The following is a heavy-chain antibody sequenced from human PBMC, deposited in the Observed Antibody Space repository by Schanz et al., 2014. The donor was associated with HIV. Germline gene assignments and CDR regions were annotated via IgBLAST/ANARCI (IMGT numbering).Heavy chain of an antibody. CDR2: IIPIFATP. V-gene: IGHV1-69*01. CDR1: GYTFTDYY. CDR3: ARAGDISGYYIDY. Sequence: QVQLVQSGAEVKKPGASVKVSCKASGYTFTDYYIHWVRQAPGQGLEWMGGIIPIFATPNYAQKFQGTVTITADESTSTAYMELSSLRSEDTAVYYCARAGDISGYYIDYWGQGTLVTVSS. D-gene: IGHD3-22*01. J-gene: IGHJ4*02.